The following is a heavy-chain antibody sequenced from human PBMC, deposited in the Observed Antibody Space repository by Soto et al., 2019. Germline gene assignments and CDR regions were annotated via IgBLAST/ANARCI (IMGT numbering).Heavy chain of an antibody. CDR3: TTDSYSTIIIVRFDY. Sequence: GGSLRLSCAACGFTFSNAWINWVRQAPGKGLEWVGRIKSKTDGGTTDYAAPVKGRFAISRDDSNNMVYLQMNSLKIEDTAVYYCTTDSYSTIIIVRFDYWGHGTLVTVPQ. J-gene: IGHJ4*01. CDR1: GFTFSNAW. V-gene: IGHV3-15*07. CDR2: IKSKTDGGTT. D-gene: IGHD3-22*01.